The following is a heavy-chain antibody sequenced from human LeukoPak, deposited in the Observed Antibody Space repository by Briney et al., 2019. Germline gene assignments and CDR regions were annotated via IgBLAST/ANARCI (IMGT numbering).Heavy chain of an antibody. CDR2: VGISSGNT. J-gene: IGHJ4*02. V-gene: IGHV3-48*04. D-gene: IGHD5-12*01. CDR3: ERDHRYAFDH. Sequence: QPGGSLRLSCAASGFTFIDYSMNWVRQAPGKGLEWISYVGISSGNTKYADSVKGRFTISGDSAKNSVFLQMNSLRVEDTAVYYCERDHRYAFDHWGQGTLVSVSS. CDR1: GFTFIDYS.